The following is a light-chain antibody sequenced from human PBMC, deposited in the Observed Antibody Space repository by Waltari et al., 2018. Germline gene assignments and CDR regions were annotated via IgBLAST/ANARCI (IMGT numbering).Light chain of an antibody. CDR3: QQTYTLPPWT. J-gene: IGKJ1*01. Sequence: DIQMTQSQSSLSASVGDRVTITCRTSQTISSYVNWYQQKPGKAPEVLIFAASSLQRGVPSRFSGSGSGTEFTRTITSLQPEDFATYYCQQTYTLPPWTFGQGTKVEFK. V-gene: IGKV1-39*01. CDR1: QTISSY. CDR2: AAS.